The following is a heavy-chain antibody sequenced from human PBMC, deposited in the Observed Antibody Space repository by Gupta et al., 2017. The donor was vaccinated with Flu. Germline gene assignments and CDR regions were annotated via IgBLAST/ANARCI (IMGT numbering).Heavy chain of an antibody. D-gene: IGHD2-2*01. CDR1: GGSISSSNW. CDR3: ARDLDLLGGPAARGGMDV. J-gene: IGHJ6*02. V-gene: IGHV4-4*02. CDR2: IYHSGST. Sequence: QVQLQESGPGLVKPSGTLSLTCAVSGGSISSSNWWSWVRQPPGKGLEWIGEIYHSGSTNYNPSLKSRVTISVDKSKNQFSRKLSSVTAADTAVYYCARDLDLLGGPAARGGMDVWGQGTTVTVSS.